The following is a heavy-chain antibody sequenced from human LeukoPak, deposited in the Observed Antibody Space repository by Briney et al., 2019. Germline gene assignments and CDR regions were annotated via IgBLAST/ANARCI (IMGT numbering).Heavy chain of an antibody. J-gene: IGHJ5*02. D-gene: IGHD3-10*01. CDR2: IIPIFGTA. CDR1: GGTFSSYA. CDR3: ARVSFTMVRGVIISGPNWFDP. Sequence: SVKVSCKASGGTFSSYAISWVRQAPGQGLEWMGGIIPIFGTANYPQKFQGRVTITADKSTSTAYMELSSLRSEDTAVYYCARVSFTMVRGVIISGPNWFDPWGQGTLVTVSS. V-gene: IGHV1-69*06.